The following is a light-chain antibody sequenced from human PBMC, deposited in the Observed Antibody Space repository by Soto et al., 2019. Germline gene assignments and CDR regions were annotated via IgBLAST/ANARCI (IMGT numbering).Light chain of an antibody. V-gene: IGLV1-44*01. J-gene: IGLJ2*01. CDR2: SNN. CDR3: AAWDDSLNGVV. CDR1: ISNIGSNT. Sequence: QSALTQPPSASGTPGQRVTISCSGSISNIGSNTVNWYQQLPGTAPKLLIYSNNQRPSGVPDRFSGSKSGTSASLAISGLQSEDEADYYCAAWDDSLNGVVFGGGTKVTVL.